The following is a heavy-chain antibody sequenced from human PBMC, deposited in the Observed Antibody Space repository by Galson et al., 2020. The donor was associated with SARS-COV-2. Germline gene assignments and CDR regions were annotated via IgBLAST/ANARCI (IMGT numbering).Heavy chain of an antibody. J-gene: IGHJ5*02. V-gene: IGHV4-4*07. Sequence: SETLSLTCTVSGGSISSYYWSWIRQPAGKGLEWIGRIYTSGSTNYNPSLKSRVTMSVDTSKNQFSLKLSSVTAADTAVYYCAREWLPYFDGLLLSGSSGGVWFDPWGEGTLVTVSS. CDR1: GGSISSYY. CDR3: AREWLPYFDGLLLSGSSGGVWFDP. D-gene: IGHD3-9*01. CDR2: IYTSGST.